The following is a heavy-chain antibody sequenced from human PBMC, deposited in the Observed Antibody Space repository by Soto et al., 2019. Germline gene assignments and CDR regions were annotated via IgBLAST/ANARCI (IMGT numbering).Heavy chain of an antibody. D-gene: IGHD4-17*01. CDR1: GGSISSGGYY. CDR2: IYYSGNT. CDR3: ARVYGDSSFDY. J-gene: IGHJ4*02. Sequence: SETLSLTCTVSGGSISSGGYYWSWIRQHPGKGLEWIGYIYYSGNTYYNPSLKSRVTISVDTSKNQFSLKLSSVTAADTAVYYCARVYGDSSFDYWGQGTLVTVSS. V-gene: IGHV4-31*03.